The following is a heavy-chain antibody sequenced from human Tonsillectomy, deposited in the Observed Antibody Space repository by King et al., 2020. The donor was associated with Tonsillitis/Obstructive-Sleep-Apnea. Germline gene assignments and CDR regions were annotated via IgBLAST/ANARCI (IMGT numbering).Heavy chain of an antibody. V-gene: IGHV3-64D*06. J-gene: IGHJ4*02. CDR2: ISSNGGST. CDR3: VKDALAYCGGDCPYYFDY. D-gene: IGHD2-21*01. Sequence: VQLVESGGGLVQPGGSLRLSCSASGFTFSFYAMHWVRQAPGKGLEYVSAISSNGGSTYYADSVKGRFTISRDNSKNTLYLQMSSLRAEDTAVYYCVKDALAYCGGDCPYYFDYWGQGTLVTVSS. CDR1: GFTFSFYA.